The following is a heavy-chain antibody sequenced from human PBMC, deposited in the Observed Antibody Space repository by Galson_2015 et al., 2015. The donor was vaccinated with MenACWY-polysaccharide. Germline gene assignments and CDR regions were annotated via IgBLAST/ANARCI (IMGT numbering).Heavy chain of an antibody. V-gene: IGHV3-30*18. D-gene: IGHD3-10*01. J-gene: IGHJ6*02. CDR3: AKDRPLRGLTKFYYGMDV. Sequence: SLRLSCAASGFSFSGFGFSDYAMHWVRQTPGKGLEWLAVISYDGSNAYYADPVKGRFTIARDDSKNTVYLQMHSLRGEDTAVYYCAKDRPLRGLTKFYYGMDVWGQGTTVTVSS. CDR2: ISYDGSNA. CDR1: GFSFSGFG.